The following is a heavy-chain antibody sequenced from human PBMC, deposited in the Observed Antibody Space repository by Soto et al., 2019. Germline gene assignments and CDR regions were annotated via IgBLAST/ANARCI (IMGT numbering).Heavy chain of an antibody. Sequence: SETLSLTCTVSGGSISSSSYYWGWIRQPPGKGLEWIGSVFYTGFTSYNPSLESRVSVSVDTSKNQFSLKVSGVSAADTAVYYCATSQKGYNWSYFDHWGQGALVTVSS. CDR2: VFYTGFT. D-gene: IGHD1-20*01. V-gene: IGHV4-39*01. J-gene: IGHJ4*02. CDR1: GGSISSSSYY. CDR3: ATSQKGYNWSYFDH.